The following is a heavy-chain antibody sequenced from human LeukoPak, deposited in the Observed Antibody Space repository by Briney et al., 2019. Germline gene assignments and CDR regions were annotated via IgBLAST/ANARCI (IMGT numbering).Heavy chain of an antibody. CDR1: GFTFSDHY. CDR2: IRNKANIYTT. J-gene: IGHJ4*02. D-gene: IGHD3-10*01. V-gene: IGHV3-72*01. CDR3: ARGAYYYGSGGQLAH. Sequence: GGSLRLSCAASGFTFSDHYMDWVRQAPGKGLEWVGRIRNKANIYTTEYAASVKGRFTISRDDSKNSLYLQMNSLKTEDTAVYYCARGAYYYGSGGQLAHWGQGTLVTVSS.